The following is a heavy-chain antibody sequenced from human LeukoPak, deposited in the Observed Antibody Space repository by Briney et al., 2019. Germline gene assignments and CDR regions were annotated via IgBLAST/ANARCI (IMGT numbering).Heavy chain of an antibody. CDR2: ISWNSGSI. V-gene: IGHV3-9*01. CDR1: GFTFDDYA. D-gene: IGHD2/OR15-2a*01. J-gene: IGHJ6*03. CDR3: AKDKSNSPDYMDV. Sequence: GGSLRLSCAASGFTFDDYAMHWVRQAPGKGLEWVSGISWNSGSIGYADSVKGRFTISRDNAKNSLYLQMNSLRAEDTALYYCAKDKSNSPDYMDVWGKGTTVTVSS.